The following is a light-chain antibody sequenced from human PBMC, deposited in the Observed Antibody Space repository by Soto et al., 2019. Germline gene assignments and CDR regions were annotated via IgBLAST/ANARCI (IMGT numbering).Light chain of an antibody. J-gene: IGLJ2*01. Sequence: QSALTQPASVSGSPGQSITISCTGTSSDVGAYNYVSWYQHYPGKAPKLMIYDVSNRPSGVSNRFSSSKSGNTASLTISGLQAEDEADYYCSSYTAISTVVFGGGTKLTVL. CDR1: SSDVGAYNY. V-gene: IGLV2-14*03. CDR2: DVS. CDR3: SSYTAISTVV.